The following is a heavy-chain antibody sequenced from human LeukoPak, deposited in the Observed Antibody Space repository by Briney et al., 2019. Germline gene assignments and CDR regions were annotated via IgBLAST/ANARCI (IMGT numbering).Heavy chain of an antibody. D-gene: IGHD3-10*02. CDR2: IGEDGTEK. V-gene: IGHV3-7*01. J-gene: IGHJ6*04. Sequence: PGVSLRLSCTASGFTFIGSWMTWVRPSPGKGLGWGANIGEDGTEKNHVGSVKGRFTISRDKPKNSLYLQMARLRAEDTAVYYCEELGITMIGGVWGTGTTVTISS. CDR1: GFTFIGSW. CDR3: EELGITMIGGV.